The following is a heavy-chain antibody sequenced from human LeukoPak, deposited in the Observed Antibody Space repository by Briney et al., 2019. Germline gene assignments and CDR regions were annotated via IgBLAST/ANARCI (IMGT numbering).Heavy chain of an antibody. CDR1: GFTFSEYA. CDR3: ARASTEYAVTDGFDT. CDR2: VSGSGASK. Sequence: PGGSLRLSCAASGFTFSEYAMSWVRQAPGKGLEWVSAVSGSGASKNYADSVRGRFTISRDNSKSTVDLQMNSLRAEDTAVYYCARASTEYAVTDGFDTWGPGTLVTVSS. D-gene: IGHD4-17*01. V-gene: IGHV3-23*01. J-gene: IGHJ5*02.